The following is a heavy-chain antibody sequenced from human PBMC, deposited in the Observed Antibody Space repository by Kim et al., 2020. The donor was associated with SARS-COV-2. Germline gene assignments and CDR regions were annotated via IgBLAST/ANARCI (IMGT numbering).Heavy chain of an antibody. J-gene: IGHJ5*02. CDR2: IDTSTGTP. D-gene: IGHD2-8*01. Sequence: ASVKVSCRGSGYSFTNHAIKWVRQAPGQGLEWMGWIDTSTGTPTYAQGFTGRFVFSLDTSVTTAYLQITSLKTEDTALYFCARDHCTNTSCFDPWGQGTLITVSS. CDR3: ARDHCTNTSCFDP. CDR1: GYSFTNHA. V-gene: IGHV7-4-1*02.